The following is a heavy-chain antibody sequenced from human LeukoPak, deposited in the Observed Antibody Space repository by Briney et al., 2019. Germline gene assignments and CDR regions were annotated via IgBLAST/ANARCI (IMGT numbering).Heavy chain of an antibody. V-gene: IGHV3-23*01. CDR2: LSNTGDNT. Sequence: GGSLRLSCAASGFTFSSYAMSWVRQAPGKGLEWVSTLSNTGDNTYYADSVKGRFTISRDNSKNTLYLQMSGLRAEDTAVYYCAQTGGLVPGRYFVYWGQGTLVTVSS. CDR1: GFTFSSYA. D-gene: IGHD6-6*01. J-gene: IGHJ4*02. CDR3: AQTGGLVPGRYFVY.